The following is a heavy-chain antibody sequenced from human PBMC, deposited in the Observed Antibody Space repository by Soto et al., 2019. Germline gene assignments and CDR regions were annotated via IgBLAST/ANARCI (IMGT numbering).Heavy chain of an antibody. CDR3: VVAAQPYDFDY. Sequence: QVQLVQSGAEVKKPGASVKVSCKASGYTFTSYGISWVRQAPGQGLEWMGWISAYNGNTNYAQKLQGRXTXNXHTSTSTAYMELRSLRSDDTAVYYCVVAAQPYDFDYWGQGTLVTVSS. D-gene: IGHD2-15*01. V-gene: IGHV1-18*01. CDR2: ISAYNGNT. J-gene: IGHJ4*02. CDR1: GYTFTSYG.